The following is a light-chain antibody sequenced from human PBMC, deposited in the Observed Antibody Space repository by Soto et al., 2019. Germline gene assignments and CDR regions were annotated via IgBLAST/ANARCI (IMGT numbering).Light chain of an antibody. CDR3: QQYNSYSGT. CDR1: QSISSW. J-gene: IGKJ1*01. Sequence: DIQMTQSPSTLSATAGDRVTITCRASQSISSWLAWYQHKPGKAPKLLIYDASNLDSGVPSRFSGSGSGTEITLTISSLQPDDFATYYCQQYNSYSGTFGQGTKVDIK. CDR2: DAS. V-gene: IGKV1-5*01.